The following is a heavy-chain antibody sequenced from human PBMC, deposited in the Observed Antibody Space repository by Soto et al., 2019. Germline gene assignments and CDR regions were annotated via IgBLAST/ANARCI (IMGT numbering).Heavy chain of an antibody. CDR1: GFTFSSYS. Sequence: GESLKISCAASGFTFSSYSMNWVRQAPGKGLEWVSYISSSSSTIYYADSVKGRFTISRDNAKNSLYLQMNSLRDEDTAVYYCARMYYDFWSGYPTMNYYYYGMDVWGQGTTVTVSS. CDR3: ARMYYDFWSGYPTMNYYYYGMDV. D-gene: IGHD3-3*01. V-gene: IGHV3-48*02. CDR2: ISSSSSTI. J-gene: IGHJ6*02.